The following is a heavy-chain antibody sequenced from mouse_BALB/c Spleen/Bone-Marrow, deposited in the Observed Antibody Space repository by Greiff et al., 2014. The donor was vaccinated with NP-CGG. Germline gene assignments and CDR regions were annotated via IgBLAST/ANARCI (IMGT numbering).Heavy chain of an antibody. CDR3: ARTNYYGWYFDV. CDR1: GFSLTSYG. CDR2: IWSGGST. V-gene: IGHV2-4*02. Sequence: VQLQQSGPGLVQPSQSLSITCTVSGFSLTSYGVHWVRQPPGKGLEWLGVIWSGGSTDYSAAFISRLSISKDNSKSQVFFKMNSLQADDTAIYYCARTNYYGWYFDVWGAGTTVTVSS. J-gene: IGHJ1*01. D-gene: IGHD1-1*01.